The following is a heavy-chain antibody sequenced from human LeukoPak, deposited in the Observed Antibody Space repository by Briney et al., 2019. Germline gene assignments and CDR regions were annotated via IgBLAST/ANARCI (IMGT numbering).Heavy chain of an antibody. CDR3: ARVSGYYWRFDY. CDR1: GFTFSSYA. V-gene: IGHV3-30-3*01. CDR2: ISYDGSNK. Sequence: GGSLRLSCAASGFTFSSYAMHWVRQAPGKGLEWVAVISYDGSNKYYADSVKGRFTISRDNSKNTLYLQMNSLRAEDTALYYCARVSGYYWRFDYWGQGTLVTVSS. D-gene: IGHD1-1*01. J-gene: IGHJ4*02.